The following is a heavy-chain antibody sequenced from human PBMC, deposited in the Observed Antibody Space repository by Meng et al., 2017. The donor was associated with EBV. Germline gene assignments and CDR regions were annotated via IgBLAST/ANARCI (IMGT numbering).Heavy chain of an antibody. CDR3: ARGVEENGSHYPFDS. CDR1: GYTFRNYA. D-gene: IGHD1-1*01. CDR2: INTYSGKA. Sequence: VQLVASGAEWKRPGASVKVSCKASGYTFRNYAINWMRQVPGQGLEWMGWINTYSGKATFAQGFTGRFVFSLDTPVTTAHLQISGLKTEDSAVYYCARGVEENGSHYPFDSWGQGTLVTVSS. J-gene: IGHJ4*02. V-gene: IGHV7-4-1*02.